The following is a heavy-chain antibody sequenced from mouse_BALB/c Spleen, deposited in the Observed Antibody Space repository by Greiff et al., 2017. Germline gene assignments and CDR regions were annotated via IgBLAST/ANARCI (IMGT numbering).Heavy chain of an antibody. Sequence: EVKLVESGGGLVKPGGSLKLSCAASGFTSSSYAMSWVRQTPEKRLEWVATISSGGSYTYYPDSVKGRFTISRDNAKNTLYLQMSSLRSEDTAMYYCARRGYDYWGQGTTLTVSS. D-gene: IGHD2-2*01. V-gene: IGHV5-9-3*01. CDR3: ARRGYDY. CDR2: ISSGGSYT. CDR1: GFTSSSYA. J-gene: IGHJ2*01.